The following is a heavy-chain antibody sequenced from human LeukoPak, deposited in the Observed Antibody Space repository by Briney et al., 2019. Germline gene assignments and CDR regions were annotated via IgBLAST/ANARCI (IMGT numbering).Heavy chain of an antibody. CDR3: ARVTRNDAFDI. V-gene: IGHV3-66*01. J-gene: IGHJ3*02. CDR2: IYSGTYT. Sequence: GGSLRLSCVASGFTVSSNYMSWVRQAPGKGLEWVPVIYSGTYTYYADSMKGRFTISRDNSKNMVYLQMNSLRVDDTAVYYCARVTRNDAFDIWGQGTMVTVSS. CDR1: GFTVSSNY. D-gene: IGHD1-14*01.